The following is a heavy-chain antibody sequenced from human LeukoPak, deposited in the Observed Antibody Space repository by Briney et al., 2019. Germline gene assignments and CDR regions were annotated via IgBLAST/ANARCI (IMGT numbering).Heavy chain of an antibody. CDR1: GFTFSNYA. J-gene: IGHJ3*02. CDR2: ISERGDYT. Sequence: GGSLRLSCTVSGFTFSNYAMSWVRQAPGKGLEWASSISERGDYTYYADSVKGRFTISRDNSKNTLYLQMNSLRAEDTAVYYCARVGYGDYVLAGAFDIWGQGTMVTVSS. CDR3: ARVGYGDYVLAGAFDI. D-gene: IGHD4-17*01. V-gene: IGHV3-23*01.